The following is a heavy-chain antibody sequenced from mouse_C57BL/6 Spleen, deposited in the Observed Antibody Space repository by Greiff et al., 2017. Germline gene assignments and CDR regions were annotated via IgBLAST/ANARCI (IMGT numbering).Heavy chain of an antibody. Sequence: VQGVESGPGLVQPSQSLSITCTVSGFSLTSYGVHWVRQSPGKGLEWLGVIWSGGSTDYNAAFISRLSISKDNSKSQVFFKMNSLQADDTAIYYCARNELLRYWYFDVWGTGTTVTVSS. CDR2: IWSGGST. J-gene: IGHJ1*03. CDR3: ARNELLRYWYFDV. V-gene: IGHV2-2*01. D-gene: IGHD1-1*01. CDR1: GFSLTSYG.